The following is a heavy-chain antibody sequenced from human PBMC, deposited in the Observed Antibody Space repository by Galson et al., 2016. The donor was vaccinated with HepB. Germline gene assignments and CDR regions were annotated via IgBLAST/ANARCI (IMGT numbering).Heavy chain of an antibody. J-gene: IGHJ3*02. CDR3: ARGAPNYYDYVWGSYRHNTADAFDI. V-gene: IGHV1-18*01. Sequence: SVKVSCKASGYTFTSYGISWVRQAPGQGLEWMGWISAYNGHTNYAQKLQGRVTMTTDTSTSTAYMELRSLRSDDTAVYYCARGAPNYYDYVWGSYRHNTADAFDIWGQGTMVTVSS. CDR2: ISAYNGHT. D-gene: IGHD3-16*02. CDR1: GYTFTSYG.